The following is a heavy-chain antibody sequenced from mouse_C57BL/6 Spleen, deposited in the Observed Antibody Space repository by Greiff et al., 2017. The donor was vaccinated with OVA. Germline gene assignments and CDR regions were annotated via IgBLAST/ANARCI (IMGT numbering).Heavy chain of an antibody. CDR2: IDPETGGT. CDR1: GYTFTDYE. Sequence: VQLQQSGAELVRPGASVTLSCKASGYTFTDYEMHWVKQTPVHGLEWIGAIDPETGGTAYNQKFKGKAILTADKSYSTAYMELRSLTSEDSAVYYCTRDLLLYHAMYSWGQGTSVTVSS. CDR3: TRDLLLYHAMYS. V-gene: IGHV1-15*01. D-gene: IGHD5-1*01. J-gene: IGHJ4*01.